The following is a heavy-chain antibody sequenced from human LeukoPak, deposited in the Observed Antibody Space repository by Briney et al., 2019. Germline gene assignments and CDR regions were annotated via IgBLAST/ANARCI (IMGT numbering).Heavy chain of an antibody. D-gene: IGHD6-13*01. V-gene: IGHV3-30-3*01. Sequence: GGSLRLSCAASGFTFSSYAMHWVRQAPGKGLEWVAVISYDGSNKYYADSVKGRFTISRDNSKNTLYLQMNSLRAEDTAVYYCARDPRAAAGRPYYFDYWGQGTLVTVSS. CDR1: GFTFSSYA. J-gene: IGHJ4*02. CDR2: ISYDGSNK. CDR3: ARDPRAAAGRPYYFDY.